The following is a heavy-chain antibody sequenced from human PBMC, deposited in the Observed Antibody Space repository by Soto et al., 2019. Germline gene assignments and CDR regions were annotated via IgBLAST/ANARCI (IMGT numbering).Heavy chain of an antibody. CDR2: VSWDGGST. V-gene: IGHV3-43D*04. D-gene: IGHD3-22*01. CDR1: GFTFDDYA. Sequence: LRLSCAASGFTFDDYAMHWVRQAPGKGLEWVSLVSWDGGSTYYADSVKGRFTISRDNSKNSLYLQMNSLRAEDTALYYCAKDYYDSSGPDYWGQGTPVTVSS. J-gene: IGHJ4*02. CDR3: AKDYYDSSGPDY.